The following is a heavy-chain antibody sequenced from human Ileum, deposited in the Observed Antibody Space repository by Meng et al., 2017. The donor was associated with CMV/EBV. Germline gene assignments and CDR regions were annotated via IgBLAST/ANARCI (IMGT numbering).Heavy chain of an antibody. J-gene: IGHJ3*02. CDR1: GASISTSSYY. CDR2: IFYEGSL. Sequence: GSLRLSCAVSGASISTSSYYWGWIRQPPGKGLDWLGIIFYEGSLYYNASLKSRLTMSIDTSQNQFSLKLNSMTAADTAVYYCARGACPGSSCYEFGSSAFDIWGPGTMVTVSS. D-gene: IGHD2-2*01. CDR3: ARGACPGSSCYEFGSSAFDI. V-gene: IGHV4-39*07.